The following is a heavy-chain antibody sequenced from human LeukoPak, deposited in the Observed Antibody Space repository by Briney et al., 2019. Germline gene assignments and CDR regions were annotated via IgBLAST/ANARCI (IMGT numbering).Heavy chain of an antibody. CDR1: GYIFTELS. D-gene: IGHD3-9*01. J-gene: IGHJ4*02. CDR2: FDPENGET. CDR3: ATDRFVLRYFRWLFY. V-gene: IGHV1-24*01. Sequence: ASVKVSCKVSGYIFTELSIHWVRQTPGKGLEWMGGFDPENGETIYVQKFQGRVTMTEDTSTDTAYMELSSLRSEDTAVYYCATDRFVLRYFRWLFYWGQGTLVTVSS.